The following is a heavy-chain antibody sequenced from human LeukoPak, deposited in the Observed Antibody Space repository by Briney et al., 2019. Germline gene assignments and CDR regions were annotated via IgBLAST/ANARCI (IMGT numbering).Heavy chain of an antibody. CDR1: GFTFSHYG. D-gene: IGHD4-11*01. V-gene: IGHV3-33*01. CDR2: IWSDGTNQ. J-gene: IGHJ4*02. Sequence: GRSLRLSCAAAGFTFSHYGMHWVRQAPGKGLEWVAVIWSDGTNQYYGDSVKGRFTISRDDSGNTVYLQMNSLRPEDTGVYYCARDAQRGLDYSNSLEYWGQGTPVTVST. CDR3: ARDAQRGLDYSNSLEY.